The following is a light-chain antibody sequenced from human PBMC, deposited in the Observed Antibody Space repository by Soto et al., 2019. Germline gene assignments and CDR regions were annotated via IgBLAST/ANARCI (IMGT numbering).Light chain of an antibody. Sequence: DVVMTQSPLSLPVTLGQPASISCRASRSLIYTDGNTYLNWFHQRPDQSPRRLFSKVSNRDSVVPDRFSGSGSGTDFTLKISRVETEDVGLYYCMQGTHFPYTFGQGTKLEI. CDR2: KVS. V-gene: IGKV2-30*01. CDR3: MQGTHFPYT. J-gene: IGKJ2*01. CDR1: RSLIYTDGNTY.